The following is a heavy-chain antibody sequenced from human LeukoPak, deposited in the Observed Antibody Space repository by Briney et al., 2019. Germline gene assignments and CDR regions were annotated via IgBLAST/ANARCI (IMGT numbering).Heavy chain of an antibody. Sequence: SETLSLTCSASGGYINTRSYFWGWIRQSPGKGLEWIASMYYSGTTYYNPSLKSRVTISVDTLKSQLSLKLSSVTAADTAVYYCARVPGGALNWFDPWGQGTLVTVSS. V-gene: IGHV4-39*01. J-gene: IGHJ5*02. CDR1: GGYINTRSYF. CDR2: MYYSGTT. D-gene: IGHD1-1*01. CDR3: ARVPGGALNWFDP.